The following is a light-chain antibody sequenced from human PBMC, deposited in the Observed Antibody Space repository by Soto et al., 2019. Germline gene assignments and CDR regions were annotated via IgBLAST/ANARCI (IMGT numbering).Light chain of an antibody. CDR1: SSNIGAGYD. CDR2: GNI. V-gene: IGLV1-40*01. CDR3: QSYDSSLTVV. J-gene: IGLJ2*01. Sequence: SVLTQPPSVSGAPGQRVTISCTGSSSNIGAGYDVHWYQQVPGTAPKLLIYGNINRPSGVPDRLSGSKSGTSASLAITGLQADDEADYYCQSYDSSLTVVFGGGTKLTVL.